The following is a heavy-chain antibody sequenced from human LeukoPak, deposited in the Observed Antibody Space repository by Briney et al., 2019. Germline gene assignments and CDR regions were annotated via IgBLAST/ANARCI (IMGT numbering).Heavy chain of an antibody. CDR3: ARPLGSLKEYWWFDP. CDR1: GYIFTGYY. CDR2: INPNSGGT. Sequence: ASVTVSCKASGYIFTGYYMHWVRQAPGQGLEWMGWINPNSGGTNYAQKFQGRVTMTRDTSSTTVYMELTRLRSDDTAVYYCARPLGSLKEYWWFDPWGQGTLVTVSS. V-gene: IGHV1-2*02. D-gene: IGHD2/OR15-2a*01. J-gene: IGHJ5*02.